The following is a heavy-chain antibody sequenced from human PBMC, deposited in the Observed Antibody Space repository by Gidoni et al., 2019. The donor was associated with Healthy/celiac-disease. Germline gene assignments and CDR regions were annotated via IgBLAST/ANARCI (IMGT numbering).Heavy chain of an antibody. D-gene: IGHD6-13*01. V-gene: IGHV4-4*07. CDR2: IYTSGST. J-gene: IGHJ6*02. Sequence: QVQLQESGPGLVKPSETLSLTCTVSGGSISSYYWSWLRQPAGKGLEWIGRIYTSGSTNYNPSLKSRVTMSVDTSKNQFSLKLSSVTAADTAVYYCARDGWYSSRDYYYYYGMDVWGQGTTVTVSS. CDR3: ARDGWYSSRDYYYYYGMDV. CDR1: GGSISSYY.